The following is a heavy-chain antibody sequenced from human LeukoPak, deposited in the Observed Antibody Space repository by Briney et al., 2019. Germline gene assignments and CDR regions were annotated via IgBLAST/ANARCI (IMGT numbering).Heavy chain of an antibody. Sequence: ASVKVSCKASGYTFTSYYMHWVRQAPGQGLEWMGIINPSGGSTSYAQKFQGRVTMTRDTSMSTVYMELSSLRSEDTAVYYCARETYGDYGYDYWGQGTLVTVSS. V-gene: IGHV1-46*01. CDR3: ARETYGDYGYDY. CDR1: GYTFTSYY. D-gene: IGHD4-17*01. CDR2: INPSGGST. J-gene: IGHJ4*02.